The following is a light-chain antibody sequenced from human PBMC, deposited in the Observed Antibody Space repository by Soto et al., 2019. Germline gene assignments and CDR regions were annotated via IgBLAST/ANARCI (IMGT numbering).Light chain of an antibody. CDR3: QQYGRTPLT. Sequence: EIVLTQSPGTLSWSPGEGATLSCRASQSVGNNYLAWYQQKPGQAPRFLMYDASTRATGIPDRFSGSGSGTDFTLTISRLESEDFAVYYCQQYGRTPLTFGGGTKVEIK. CDR1: QSVGNNY. V-gene: IGKV3-20*01. CDR2: DAS. J-gene: IGKJ4*01.